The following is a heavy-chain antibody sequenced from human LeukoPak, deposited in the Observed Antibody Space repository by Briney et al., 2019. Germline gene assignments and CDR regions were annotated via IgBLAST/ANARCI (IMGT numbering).Heavy chain of an antibody. D-gene: IGHD6-19*01. V-gene: IGHV4-39*01. CDR2: IYYSGST. Sequence: SETLSLTCTVSGGSISSSSNYWGWIRQPPGKGLEWVGSIYYSGSTYYNPSLKSRVTISVDTSKNQFSLKLSSVTAADTAVYYCARHDTTSSGWPYYFDYWGQGTLVTVSS. CDR3: ARHDTTSSGWPYYFDY. CDR1: GGSISSSSNY. J-gene: IGHJ4*02.